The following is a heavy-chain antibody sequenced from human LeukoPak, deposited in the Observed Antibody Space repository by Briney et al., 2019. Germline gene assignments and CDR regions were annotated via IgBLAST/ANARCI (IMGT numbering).Heavy chain of an antibody. V-gene: IGHV1-2*02. CDR2: INPNSGGT. CDR1: GYTFTSYG. Sequence: GASVKVSCKASGYTFTSYGISWVRQAPGQGLEWMGWINPNSGGTNYAQKFQGRVTMTRDMSTSTVYMELSSLRSEDTAVYYCARDLGWLANWGQGTLVTVSS. D-gene: IGHD6-19*01. J-gene: IGHJ4*02. CDR3: ARDLGWLAN.